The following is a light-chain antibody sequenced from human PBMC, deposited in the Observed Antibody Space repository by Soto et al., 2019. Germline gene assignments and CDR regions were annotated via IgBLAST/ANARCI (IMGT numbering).Light chain of an antibody. J-gene: IGKJ3*01. V-gene: IGKV2-28*01. CDR1: QSLLHSDGYNY. CDR3: MQAVESPRGFT. CDR2: LAS. Sequence: DILMTQSPLSLPVIPGEPASISCRSTQSLLHSDGYNYLHWYLQKPGQSPQLLIYLASNRAHGVPDRFSGSGSGTDFTLRISRVEPDDVGIYYCMQAVESPRGFTFGHG.